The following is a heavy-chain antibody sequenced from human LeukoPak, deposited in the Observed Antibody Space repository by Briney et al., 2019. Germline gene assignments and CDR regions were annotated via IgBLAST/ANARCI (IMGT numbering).Heavy chain of an antibody. CDR3: AKPEGDNWNCAY. CDR1: GFTFSSYG. J-gene: IGHJ4*02. CDR2: IRYDGSNK. D-gene: IGHD1-7*01. V-gene: IGHV3-30*02. Sequence: TGGSLRLSCAASGFTFSSYGMHWVRQAPGKGLEWVAFIRYDGSNKYYADSVKGRFTISRDNSKNTLYLQMNSLRAEDTAVYYCAKPEGDNWNCAYWGQGTLVTVSS.